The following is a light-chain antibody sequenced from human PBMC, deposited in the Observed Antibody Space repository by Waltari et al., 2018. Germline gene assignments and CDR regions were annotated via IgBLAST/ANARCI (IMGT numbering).Light chain of an antibody. Sequence: DVQMTQSPSSLSASVGDRVTITCRASQGIRNDLDWFQQKPGKAPTRLIYAASNLQSGVPSRFSGSGYATRFTLTISSLQPEDSATYYCLQHNSYVWTFGQGTTVEIK. V-gene: IGKV1-17*01. J-gene: IGKJ1*01. CDR1: QGIRND. CDR3: LQHNSYVWT. CDR2: AAS.